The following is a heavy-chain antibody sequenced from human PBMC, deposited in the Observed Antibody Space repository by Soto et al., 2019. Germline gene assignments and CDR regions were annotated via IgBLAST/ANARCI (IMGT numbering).Heavy chain of an antibody. J-gene: IGHJ6*03. CDR1: GGSISSYY. CDR3: ARGHYDYIWGSYRQPYFMDV. D-gene: IGHD3-16*02. V-gene: IGHV4-59*01. Sequence: SETLSLTCTVSGGSISSYYWCWIRQPPGKGQEWIGYIYYSGRTNYNPSLKSRVTISVVTSKNQFSLKLSSVTAADTAVYYCARGHYDYIWGSYRQPYFMDVWGRGTTVTVSS. CDR2: IYYSGRT.